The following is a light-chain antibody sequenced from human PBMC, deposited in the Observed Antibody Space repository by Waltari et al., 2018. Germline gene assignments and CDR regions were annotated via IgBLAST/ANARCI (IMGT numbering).Light chain of an antibody. CDR1: STTNGRTY. V-gene: IGLV1-47*01. Sequence: QPVLTQPPSESATPGHRGTLSCSGTSTTNGRTYDTVYQQLPGTAPKLLIYRNNPRPSGVPDRFSGSKSGTSASLAISGLRSEDEADYYCAAWDDSLSGPVFGGGTQLTVL. CDR3: AAWDDSLSGPV. CDR2: RNN. J-gene: IGLJ7*01.